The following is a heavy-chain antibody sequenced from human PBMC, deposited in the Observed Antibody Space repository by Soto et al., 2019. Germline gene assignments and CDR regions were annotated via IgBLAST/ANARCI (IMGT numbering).Heavy chain of an antibody. CDR3: AKDLDVVVVLSATRGLDV. D-gene: IGHD2-15*01. CDR1: GFTFSNYG. Sequence: GGSLRLSCVASGFTFSNYGMHWVRQAPGKGLEWVVGISYDGRSEFYVDSVKGRFTLSRDNSKNTLSLQMISLRPEDTGVYYCAKDLDVVVVLSATRGLDVWGQGTTVNVSS. CDR2: ISYDGRSE. J-gene: IGHJ6*02. V-gene: IGHV3-30*18.